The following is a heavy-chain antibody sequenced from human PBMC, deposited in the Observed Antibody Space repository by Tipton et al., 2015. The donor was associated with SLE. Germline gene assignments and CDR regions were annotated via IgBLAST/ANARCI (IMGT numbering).Heavy chain of an antibody. D-gene: IGHD6-6*01. V-gene: IGHV4-39*07. CDR1: GGSISSSSHY. CDR2: IYSSGST. J-gene: IGHJ6*04. Sequence: TLSLTCTVSGGSISSSSHYWGWIRQPPGKGLEWIGTIYSSGSTYYSPSLKSRISLSVDTSRNQLSLKLGSVTAADTAVYYCARGGYSTSSGIWVWGEGTTVTVSS. CDR3: ARGGYSTSSGIWV.